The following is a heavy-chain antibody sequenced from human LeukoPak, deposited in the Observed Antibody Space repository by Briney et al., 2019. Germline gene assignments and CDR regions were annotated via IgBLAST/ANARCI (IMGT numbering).Heavy chain of an antibody. D-gene: IGHD3-22*01. CDR3: ARGYYYDSSGYYFFDY. Sequence: PSETLSLTCAVYGGSFSGYYWSWIRQPPGKGLEWIGEINRSGSTNYNPSLKSRVTISVDTSKNQFSLKLSSVTAADTAVYYCARGYYYDSSGYYFFDYWGQGTLVTVSS. V-gene: IGHV4-34*01. J-gene: IGHJ4*02. CDR2: INRSGST. CDR1: GGSFSGYY.